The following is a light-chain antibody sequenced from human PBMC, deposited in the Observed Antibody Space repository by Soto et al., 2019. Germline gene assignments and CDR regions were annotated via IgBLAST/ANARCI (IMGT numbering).Light chain of an antibody. Sequence: IHMTHSPSSLSASVLDRVTITFLASQSISSYLNWYQQKPGKAPKVLIYAASSLQSGVPSGFSGIGSGTDFTLSISSLQPEDFATYYCQQSYSGPLTFGGGTKVDI. CDR2: AAS. V-gene: IGKV1-39*01. J-gene: IGKJ4*01. CDR1: QSISSY. CDR3: QQSYSGPLT.